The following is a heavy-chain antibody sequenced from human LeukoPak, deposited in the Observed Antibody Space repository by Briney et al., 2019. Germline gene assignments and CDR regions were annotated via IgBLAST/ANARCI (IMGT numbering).Heavy chain of an antibody. CDR3: ASVAGDWDY. CDR2: IYYSGST. D-gene: IGHD6-19*01. J-gene: IGHJ4*02. V-gene: IGHV4-30-4*08. CDR1: GVSVTTEDYY. Sequence: SETLSLTCTVSGVSVTTEDYYWDWIRQPPGKGLEWIGYIYYSGSTYYNPSLKSRVTISVDTSKNQFSLKLSSVTAADTAVYYCASVAGDWDYWGQGTLVTVSS.